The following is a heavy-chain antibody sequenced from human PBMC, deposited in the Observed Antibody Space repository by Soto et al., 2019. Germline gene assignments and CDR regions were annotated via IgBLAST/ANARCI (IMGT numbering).Heavy chain of an antibody. D-gene: IGHD4-4*01. CDR1: GGSFSGYY. CDR3: ARTYCTTTACQAHGIDV. Sequence: TSETLSLTCAVYGGSFSGYYWSWIRQFPGKGLEWIGEVNHGGSTNYNPSLKSRVTISVDTSKNQFSLKLSSVTAADTAVYFCARTYCTTTACQAHGIDVWGQGTTVTVSS. J-gene: IGHJ6*02. V-gene: IGHV4-34*01. CDR2: VNHGGST.